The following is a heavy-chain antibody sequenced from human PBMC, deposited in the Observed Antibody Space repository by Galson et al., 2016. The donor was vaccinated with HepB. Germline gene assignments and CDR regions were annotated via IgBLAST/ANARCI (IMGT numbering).Heavy chain of an antibody. CDR2: IIPMFRTP. Sequence: SVKVSCKASGGIFSTFGISWVRQAPGQGLEWMGGIIPMFRTPTYAQKFQGRVTITADEGTRTAYMDLSSLIPEDTALYYCARVADYGDAYYYYAMDVWGPGTTVTVSS. V-gene: IGHV1-69*13. CDR3: ARVADYGDAYYYYAMDV. J-gene: IGHJ6*02. CDR1: GGIFSTFG. D-gene: IGHD4-17*01.